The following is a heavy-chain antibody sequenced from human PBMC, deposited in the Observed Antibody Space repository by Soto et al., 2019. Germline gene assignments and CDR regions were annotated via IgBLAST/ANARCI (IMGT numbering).Heavy chain of an antibody. D-gene: IGHD2-15*01. J-gene: IGHJ5*02. Sequence: QVQLVQSGAEVKKTGSSVKVSCKASGDTSSTYSINWVRQAPGQGLEWVGRIIPILALTNYAQRFRGRVTITADKSTSKGYMELSSLRSEDTAVYYCARGYCSGGSCYSPRYNWFDPWGQGTLVTVSS. CDR2: IIPILALT. V-gene: IGHV1-69*02. CDR1: GDTSSTYS. CDR3: ARGYCSGGSCYSPRYNWFDP.